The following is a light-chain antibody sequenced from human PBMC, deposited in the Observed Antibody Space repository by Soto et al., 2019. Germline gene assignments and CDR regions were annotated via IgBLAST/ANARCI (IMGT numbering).Light chain of an antibody. CDR1: QSVSSN. J-gene: IGKJ5*01. Sequence: EIVMMQSPATLSVSPGERATLSCRASQSVSSNLAWYQQKPGQAPRLLIYGASTRATGIPARFSGSGSGTDFTLTISSLHSEDFAVYYCHQYNNWPLTFGQGTRLEMK. CDR2: GAS. V-gene: IGKV3-15*01. CDR3: HQYNNWPLT.